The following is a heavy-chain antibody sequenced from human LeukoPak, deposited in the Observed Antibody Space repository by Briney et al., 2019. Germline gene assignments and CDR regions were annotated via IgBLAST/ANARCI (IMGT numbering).Heavy chain of an antibody. J-gene: IGHJ4*02. CDR1: GGSISNXX. Sequence: SETLSLTCTVSGGSISNXXXSWIRQPPGEGLXXXXXXXYSGGPNYNPSLKSRVTISIDTSKNQFPLNLTSVTAADTAVYYCARGGLGGITAYSNYLFDYWGQGTLVTVSS. CDR2: XXYSGGP. CDR3: ARGGLGGITAYSNYLFDY. D-gene: IGHD4-11*01. V-gene: IGHV4-59*08.